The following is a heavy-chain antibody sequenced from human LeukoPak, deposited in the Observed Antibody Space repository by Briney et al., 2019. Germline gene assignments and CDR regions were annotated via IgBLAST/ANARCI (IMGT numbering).Heavy chain of an antibody. CDR3: ARVGCSGGSCYYYYGMDV. CDR1: GGSFSSYY. V-gene: IGHV4-34*01. CDR2: INHSGST. J-gene: IGHJ6*02. Sequence: SETLSLTCAVYGGSFSSYYWSWIRQPPGKGLEWIGEINHSGSTNYNPSLKSRVTISVDTSKNQFSLKLSSVTAADTAVYYCARVGCSGGSCYYYYGMDVWGQGTTVTVSS. D-gene: IGHD2-15*01.